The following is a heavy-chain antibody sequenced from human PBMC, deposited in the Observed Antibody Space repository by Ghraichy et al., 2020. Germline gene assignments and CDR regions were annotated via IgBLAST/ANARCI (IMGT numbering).Heavy chain of an antibody. CDR2: ISSSGSTK. J-gene: IGHJ5*02. CDR3: ARAPGGGLVRLRFDP. D-gene: IGHD2-15*01. V-gene: IGHV3-11*01. Sequence: GGSLRLSCAASGFTFSDYHMSWIRQAPGKGLEWVSFISSSGSTKHYADSVQGRFTISRDNAKNSLYLQMNSLRPEDTAVYYCARAPGGGLVRLRFDPWGQGTLVTVSS. CDR1: GFTFSDYH.